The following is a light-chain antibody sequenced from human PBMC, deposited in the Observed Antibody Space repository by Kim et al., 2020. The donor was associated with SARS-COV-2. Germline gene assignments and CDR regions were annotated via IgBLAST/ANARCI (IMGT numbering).Light chain of an antibody. V-gene: IGLV4-69*01. J-gene: IGLJ3*02. CDR2: LTSDGSN. Sequence: ASVRLTCTLRSGHSGYAIEWHQLQPEKGPLYLMKLTSDGSNNKGDGIPDRFSGSSSGTERYLTISSLQSEDEADYYCQTWGTGIPVFGGGTQLTVL. CDR1: SGHSGYA. CDR3: QTWGTGIPV.